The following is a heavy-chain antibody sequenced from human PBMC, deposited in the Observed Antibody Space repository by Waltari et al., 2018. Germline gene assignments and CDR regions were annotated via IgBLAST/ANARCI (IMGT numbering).Heavy chain of an antibody. V-gene: IGHV1-2*06. CDR2: IKPNSGVT. CDR1: GYTFTGRQ. J-gene: IGHJ6*03. Sequence: QVQLVQSGAEVKKPGASVKVSCEASGYTFTGRQLHWVRQAPGQGLEWMGRIKPNSGVTDYAQKFQDRVTMTRDTSSSTAYMELSGLRSDDTAVYYCAREATHSYYYFLDVWGKGTTVTVSS. CDR3: AREATHSYYYFLDV.